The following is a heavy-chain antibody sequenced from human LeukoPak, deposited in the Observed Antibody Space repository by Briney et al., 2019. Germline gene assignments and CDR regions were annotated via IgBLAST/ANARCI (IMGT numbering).Heavy chain of an antibody. V-gene: IGHV4-59*01. CDR2: IYYSGST. CDR3: AREGYYYGSGSYFDAFDI. Sequence: SETLSLTCTVSGGSISSYYWSWIRQPPGKGLEWIGYIYYSGSTNYYPSLKSRVTISVDTSKNQFSLKLSSVTAADTAVYYCAREGYYYGSGSYFDAFDIWGQGTMVTVSS. J-gene: IGHJ3*02. CDR1: GGSISSYY. D-gene: IGHD3-10*01.